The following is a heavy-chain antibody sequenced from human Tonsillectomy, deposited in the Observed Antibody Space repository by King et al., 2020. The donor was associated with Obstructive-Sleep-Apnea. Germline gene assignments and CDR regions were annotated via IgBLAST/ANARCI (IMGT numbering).Heavy chain of an antibody. J-gene: IGHJ3*02. Sequence: VQLVESGGGVVHPGRSLRLSCAASGFTFSSYAMHWVRQAPGKGLEWVAVISYDGSNKYYADSVKGRFTISRDNSKNTLYLQMNSLRAEDTAVYYCAPPRGDYVEIDAFDIWGQGTMVTVSS. CDR3: APPRGDYVEIDAFDI. V-gene: IGHV3-30*04. CDR2: ISYDGSNK. CDR1: GFTFSSYA. D-gene: IGHD4-17*01.